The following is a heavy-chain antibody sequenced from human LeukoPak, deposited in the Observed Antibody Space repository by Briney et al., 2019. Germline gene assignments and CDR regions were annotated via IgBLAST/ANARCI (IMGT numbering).Heavy chain of an antibody. Sequence: ASVKVSCKASRYTFTGYYMHWVRQAPGQGLEWMGWINPNSGGTNYAQKFQGWVTMTRDTSISTAYMELSSLRSEDTAVYYCARVGITGTVWWFDPWGQGTLVTVSS. CDR1: RYTFTGYY. CDR3: ARVGITGTVWWFDP. V-gene: IGHV1-2*04. CDR2: INPNSGGT. J-gene: IGHJ5*02. D-gene: IGHD1-7*01.